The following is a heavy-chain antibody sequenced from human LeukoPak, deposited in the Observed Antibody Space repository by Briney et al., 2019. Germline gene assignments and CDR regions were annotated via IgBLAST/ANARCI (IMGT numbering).Heavy chain of an antibody. CDR3: ARGHSSGWSQGNYYYMDV. V-gene: IGHV1-2*02. J-gene: IGHJ6*03. CDR1: GYTFPGYY. CDR2: MNPNSGGT. D-gene: IGHD6-19*01. Sequence: GASVKASCQASGYTFPGYYIHWLRQAPGHGLECMVWMNPNSGGTNYAHRFRGRVNVPRDTSISTAYMELSRRRSDDTAVYYCARGHSSGWSQGNYYYMDVWGKGTTVTVSS.